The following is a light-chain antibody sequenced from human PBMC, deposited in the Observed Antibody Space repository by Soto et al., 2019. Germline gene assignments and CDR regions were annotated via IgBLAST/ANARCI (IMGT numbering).Light chain of an antibody. CDR2: SNN. J-gene: IGLJ1*01. V-gene: IGLV1-44*01. CDR1: SSNNGSNT. Sequence: QSVLTQPPSASGTPGQRVTISCSGSSSNNGSNTVNWYQQLPGTAPKLLIYSNNQRPSGVPDRFSGSKSGTSASLAISGLQSEDEADYYCAAWDDSLNGQVFGTGTKVTVL. CDR3: AAWDDSLNGQV.